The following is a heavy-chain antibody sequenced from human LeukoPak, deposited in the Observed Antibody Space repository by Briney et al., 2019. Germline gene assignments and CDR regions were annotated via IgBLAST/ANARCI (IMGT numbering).Heavy chain of an antibody. Sequence: GGSLRLSCTVSGFTVSSNYMSWVRQAPGKGLEWVSVIYSGGSTYYADSVKGRFTISRDNSKNTLYLQMNSLRAEDTAVYYCARNEGSMVRGVYYYYYMDVWGKGTTVTISS. J-gene: IGHJ6*03. D-gene: IGHD3-10*01. CDR3: ARNEGSMVRGVYYYYYMDV. CDR1: GFTVSSNY. V-gene: IGHV3-53*01. CDR2: IYSGGST.